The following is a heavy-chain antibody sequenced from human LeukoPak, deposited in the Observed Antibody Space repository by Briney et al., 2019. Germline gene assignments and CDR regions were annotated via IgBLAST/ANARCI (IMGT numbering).Heavy chain of an antibody. CDR3: AREGAMVRGVINFDY. Sequence: GRSLRLSCAASGFTFSSYAMHWVRQAPGKGLEWVAVISYDGSNKYYADSVKGRFTISRDNSKNTLYLQMNSLRAEDTAVYYCAREGAMVRGVINFDYWGQGTLVTVPS. CDR1: GFTFSSYA. V-gene: IGHV3-30-3*01. CDR2: ISYDGSNK. D-gene: IGHD3-10*01. J-gene: IGHJ4*02.